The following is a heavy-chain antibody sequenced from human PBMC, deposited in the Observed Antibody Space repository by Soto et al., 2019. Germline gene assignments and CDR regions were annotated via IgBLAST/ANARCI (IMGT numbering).Heavy chain of an antibody. CDR2: INTGNGNT. D-gene: IGHD3-10*01. J-gene: IGHJ4*02. CDR3: ARDHYNGLGTYNYFDY. CDR1: GYTFSTYV. Sequence: QVQLVQSGAEVQKPGASVKVSCKTSGYTFSTYVMHWVRQAPGQRLEWMGWINTGNGNTEYSQKFQGRVTITRDTSASTAYMELSSLRSEDTAVYFCARDHYNGLGTYNYFDYWGQGTLVTVSS. V-gene: IGHV1-3*04.